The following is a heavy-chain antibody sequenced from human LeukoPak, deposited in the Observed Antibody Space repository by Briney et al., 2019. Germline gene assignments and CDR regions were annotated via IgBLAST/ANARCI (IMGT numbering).Heavy chain of an antibody. V-gene: IGHV4-59*01. CDR2: IYYSGST. Sequence: KPSETLSLTCTVSGGSISSYYWSWIRQPPGKGLEWIGYIYYSGSTNYNPSLKSRVTISVDTSKNQFSLKLSSVTAADTAVYYCARDPGYGDYYCYGMDVWGQGTTVTVSS. D-gene: IGHD4-17*01. J-gene: IGHJ6*02. CDR1: GGSISSYY. CDR3: ARDPGYGDYYCYGMDV.